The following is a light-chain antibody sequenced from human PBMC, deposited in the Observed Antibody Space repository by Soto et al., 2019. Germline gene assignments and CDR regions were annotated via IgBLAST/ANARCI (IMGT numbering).Light chain of an antibody. Sequence: QSVLTQPPSASGTPGQGVTVSCSGSSSNIASNTVNWYQQLPGTAPKLLIYSSDQRPSGVPDRFSASKSGTSASLAISGLQSEDEGDYYCASWDDSLNGHVFGTGTKVTVL. V-gene: IGLV1-44*01. J-gene: IGLJ1*01. CDR2: SSD. CDR1: SSNIASNT. CDR3: ASWDDSLNGHV.